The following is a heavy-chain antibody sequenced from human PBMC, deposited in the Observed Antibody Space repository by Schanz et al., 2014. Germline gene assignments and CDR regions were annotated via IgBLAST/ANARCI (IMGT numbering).Heavy chain of an antibody. Sequence: EVQLLESGGALVQPGGSLRLSCSASGFTFSTYAMGWVRQTPGKGLEWVSTLSGSGAGTFYADSVKGRFTISRDNSENTLYLQMNSLRAEDTAVYYCARDLSSLIQGDVWGKGTTVTVSS. CDR2: LSGSGAGT. CDR3: ARDLSSLIQGDV. CDR1: GFTFSTYA. V-gene: IGHV3-23*01. D-gene: IGHD2-2*01. J-gene: IGHJ6*04.